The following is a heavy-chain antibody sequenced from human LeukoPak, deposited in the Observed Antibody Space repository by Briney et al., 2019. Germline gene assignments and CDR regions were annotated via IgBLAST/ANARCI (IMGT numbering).Heavy chain of an antibody. CDR1: GFTFSIYV. D-gene: IGHD6-19*01. Sequence: PGRSLRLSCAASGFTFSIYVIHWVRQAPGKGLEWVAVISYEGSNKYYADSVKGRFTISRDNSKNTLYLQMNSLRVEDAAVYYCAKDSRQWLVRWAFDIWGQGTMVTVSS. CDR2: ISYEGSNK. CDR3: AKDSRQWLVRWAFDI. V-gene: IGHV3-30-3*01. J-gene: IGHJ3*02.